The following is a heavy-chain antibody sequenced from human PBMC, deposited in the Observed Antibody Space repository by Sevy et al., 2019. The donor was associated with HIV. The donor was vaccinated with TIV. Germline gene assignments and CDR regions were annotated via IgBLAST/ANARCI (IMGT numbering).Heavy chain of an antibody. CDR3: ARTAERMVRGVIIDLGYYYYGMDV. CDR1: GYTFTSYY. D-gene: IGHD3-10*01. J-gene: IGHJ6*02. Sequence: ASVKVSCKASGYTFTSYYMHWVRQAPGQGLEWMGIINPSGGSTSYAQKFQGRVTMTRDTSTSTVYMELSSLRSEDTAVYYCARTAERMVRGVIIDLGYYYYGMDVWGQETTVTVSS. V-gene: IGHV1-46*01. CDR2: INPSGGST.